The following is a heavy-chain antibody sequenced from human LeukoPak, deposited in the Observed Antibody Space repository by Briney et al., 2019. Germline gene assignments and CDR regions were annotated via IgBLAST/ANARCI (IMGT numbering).Heavy chain of an antibody. CDR2: ISSSSSYI. Sequence: GGSLRLSCAASGFTFSSYSMNWVRQAPGKGLEWVSSISSSSSYIYFADSVKGQFTISRDNAKNSLYLQMNSLRAEDTAVYYCTRGYEFWSSHYTGEDGMDVWGQGTTVTVSS. J-gene: IGHJ6*02. CDR1: GFTFSSYS. D-gene: IGHD3-3*01. CDR3: TRGYEFWSSHYTGEDGMDV. V-gene: IGHV3-21*01.